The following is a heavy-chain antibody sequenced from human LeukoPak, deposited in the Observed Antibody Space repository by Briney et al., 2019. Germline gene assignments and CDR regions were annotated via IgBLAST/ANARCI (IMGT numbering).Heavy chain of an antibody. CDR2: INHSGST. D-gene: IGHD3-22*01. Sequence: SETLSLTCAVYGGSFSGYYWSWIRQPPGKGLEWIGEINHSGSTNYNPSLKSRVTISVDTSKNQFSLKLSSVTAADTAVYYCARGGNTYYYDSSGLLDYWGQGTLVTVSS. CDR1: GGSFSGYY. V-gene: IGHV4-34*01. J-gene: IGHJ4*02. CDR3: ARGGNTYYYDSSGLLDY.